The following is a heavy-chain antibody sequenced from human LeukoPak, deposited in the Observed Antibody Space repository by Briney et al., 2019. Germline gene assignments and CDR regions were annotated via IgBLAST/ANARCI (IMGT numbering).Heavy chain of an antibody. CDR3: GRDSGGLGTIDY. V-gene: IGHV3-49*03. CDR2: IRSKAYGGTT. Sequence: PGGSLRLSCPASGFTFGDYAMSWFRQAPGKGLEWVAFIRSKAYGGTTEYAASVKGRFTISRDDSKSIAYLQMNSLKTDDTAVYYCGRDSGGLGTIDYWGQGTLVTVSS. J-gene: IGHJ4*02. D-gene: IGHD2-15*01. CDR1: GFTFGDYA.